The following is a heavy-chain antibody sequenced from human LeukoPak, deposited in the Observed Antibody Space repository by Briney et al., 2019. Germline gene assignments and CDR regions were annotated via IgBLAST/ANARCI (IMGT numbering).Heavy chain of an antibody. J-gene: IGHJ4*02. CDR3: ARDDTSAYYYLDY. V-gene: IGHV3-33*08. CDR2: IWYDGSNK. D-gene: IGHD3-22*01. Sequence: PGRSLRLSCAASGFTFINYGMHWVRQAPGRGLEGVALIWYDGSNKYYADSVKGRFTISRDNSKNTLYLQMNSLRAEDTAVYYCARDDTSAYYYLDYWGQGTLVTVSS. CDR1: GFTFINYG.